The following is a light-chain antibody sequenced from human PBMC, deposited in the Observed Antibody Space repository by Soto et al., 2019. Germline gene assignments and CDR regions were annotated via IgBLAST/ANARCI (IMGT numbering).Light chain of an antibody. CDR2: EVS. CDR3: NSYTTTSALV. J-gene: IGLJ1*01. V-gene: IGLV2-14*01. CDR1: SADIGSHDY. Sequence: SVLTQPASASGSPGQSITISCTGSSADIGSHDYVSWYQQHPGKVPKLIIYEVSKRPSGASDRFSGSKSGNAAYLSISGLQPEDEADYYCNSYTTTSALVFGTGTKVTVL.